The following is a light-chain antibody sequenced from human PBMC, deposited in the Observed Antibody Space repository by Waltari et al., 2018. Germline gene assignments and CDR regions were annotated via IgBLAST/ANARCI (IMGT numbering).Light chain of an antibody. CDR1: SSNIGSTF. J-gene: IGLJ3*02. Sequence: QSVLTQPPSASGTPGQRVTIPCSGSSSNIGSTFVYWYQQLPGTAPNLLIYRNNQRPAGVPDRFSGSKAGTSASLAISGLRSEDEADYYCAPWDDSLSGPGVFGGGTKLTVL. CDR2: RNN. CDR3: APWDDSLSGPGV. V-gene: IGLV1-47*01.